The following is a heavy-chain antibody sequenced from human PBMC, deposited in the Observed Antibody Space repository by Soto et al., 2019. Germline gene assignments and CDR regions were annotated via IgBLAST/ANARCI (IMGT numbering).Heavy chain of an antibody. V-gene: IGHV3-30*18. D-gene: IGHD3-16*01. J-gene: IGHJ2*01. CDR2: ISYDGSDT. CDR3: VKDSQLLGIWYCDL. CDR1: GFTFSSFG. Sequence: EQLAESGGGVVQSGRSLRLSCEASGFTFSSFGMHWVRQAPGKGLEWVAVISYDGSDTYFADSVKGRFTISRDNSKNTVYLQMKSLRVEDTAGYYCVKDSQLLGIWYCDLWGRGSLVSVSS.